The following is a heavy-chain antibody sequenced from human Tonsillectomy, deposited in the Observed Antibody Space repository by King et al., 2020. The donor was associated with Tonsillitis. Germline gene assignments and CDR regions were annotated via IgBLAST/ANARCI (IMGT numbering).Heavy chain of an antibody. CDR1: GFIFSNYA. D-gene: IGHD5-12*01. CDR3: VKGRGGYTDYPRFDY. V-gene: IGHV3-64D*06. Sequence: DVQLVESGGGLVRPGESLRLSCSASGFIFSNYAMHWVRQAPGKGLEIVSGISSKGGTTYYADSVKARFTISRDDSKNTLYLQMSSLRTDETAVYYCVKGRGGYTDYPRFDYWGQGTLVTVSS. CDR2: ISSKGGTT. J-gene: IGHJ4*02.